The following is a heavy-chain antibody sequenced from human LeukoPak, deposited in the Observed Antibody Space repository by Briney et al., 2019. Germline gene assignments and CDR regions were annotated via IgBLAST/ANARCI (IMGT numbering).Heavy chain of an antibody. Sequence: ASVKVSCKASGYTFTSYGISWVRQAPGQGLEWMGWISAYDGNTNYAQKLQGRVTMTTDTSTSTAYMELRSLRSDDTAVYYCARDEAYYYDSSGLFDYWGQGTLVTVSS. CDR1: GYTFTSYG. V-gene: IGHV1-18*01. CDR2: ISAYDGNT. J-gene: IGHJ4*02. CDR3: ARDEAYYYDSSGLFDY. D-gene: IGHD3-22*01.